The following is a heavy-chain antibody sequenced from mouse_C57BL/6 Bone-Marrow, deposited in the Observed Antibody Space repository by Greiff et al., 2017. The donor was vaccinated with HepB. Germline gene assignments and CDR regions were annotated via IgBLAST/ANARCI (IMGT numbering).Heavy chain of an antibody. Sequence: VKLQQPGAELVKPGASVKLSCKASGYTFTSYWMQWVKQRPGQGLEWIGEIDPSDSYTNYNQKFKGKATLTVDTSSSTDYMQLSSLTSEDSAVYYCARREGYYGSSYGAMDYWGQGTSVTVSS. V-gene: IGHV1-50*01. CDR2: IDPSDSYT. CDR1: GYTFTSYW. D-gene: IGHD1-1*01. J-gene: IGHJ4*01. CDR3: ARREGYYGSSYGAMDY.